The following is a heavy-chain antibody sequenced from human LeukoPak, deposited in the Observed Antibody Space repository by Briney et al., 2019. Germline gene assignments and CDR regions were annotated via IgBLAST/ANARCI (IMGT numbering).Heavy chain of an antibody. CDR3: ARAIPDRGYSYGYYYYYGMDV. V-gene: IGHV3-74*01. J-gene: IGHJ6*02. CDR2: INSDGSST. D-gene: IGHD5-18*01. Sequence: PGGSLRLSCAAPGFTFSSYWMHWVRQAPGKGLVWVSRINSDGSSTSYADSVKGRFTISRDNAKNTLYLQMNSLRAEDTAVYYCARAIPDRGYSYGYYYYYGMDVWGQGTTVTVSS. CDR1: GFTFSSYW.